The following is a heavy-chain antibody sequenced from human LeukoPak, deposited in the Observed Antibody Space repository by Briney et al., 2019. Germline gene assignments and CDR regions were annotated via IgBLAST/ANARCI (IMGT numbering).Heavy chain of an antibody. J-gene: IGHJ6*02. CDR1: GFTFSSYG. V-gene: IGHV3-30*18. D-gene: IGHD1-26*01. CDR3: AKNPGGSYSGTMDV. CDR2: ISYDGSNK. Sequence: GSLRLSCAASGFTFSSYGMHWVRQAPGKGLEWVAVISYDGSNKYYADSVKGRFTISRDNSKNTLYLQMNSLRAEDTAVYYCAKNPGGSYSGTMDVWGQGTTVTVSS.